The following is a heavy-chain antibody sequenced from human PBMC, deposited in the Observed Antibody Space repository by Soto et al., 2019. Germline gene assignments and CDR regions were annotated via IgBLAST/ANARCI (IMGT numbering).Heavy chain of an antibody. J-gene: IGHJ4*02. CDR3: ARDLRPDYYDSSGYPDVS. D-gene: IGHD3-22*01. CDR2: INPSGGST. Sequence: ASVKVSCKASGYTFTSYYMHWVRQAPGQGLEWMGIINPSGGSTSYAQKFQGRVTMTRDTSTSTVYMELSSLRSEDTAVYYCARDLRPDYYDSSGYPDVSWGQGTLVTVS. V-gene: IGHV1-46*01. CDR1: GYTFTSYY.